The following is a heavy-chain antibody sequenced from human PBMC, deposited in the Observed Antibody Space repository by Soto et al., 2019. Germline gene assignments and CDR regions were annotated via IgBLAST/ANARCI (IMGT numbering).Heavy chain of an antibody. Sequence: SETLSLTCAVSGGSISSSNWWSWVRQPPGKGLEWIGEIYHSGSTNYNPSLKSRVTISVDKSKNQFSLKLSSVTAADTAVYYCARVKGLLPKPGIAAAGTRVNWFDPWGQGTLVTVSS. D-gene: IGHD6-13*01. CDR1: GGSISSSNW. J-gene: IGHJ5*02. CDR2: IYHSGST. CDR3: ARVKGLLPKPGIAAAGTRVNWFDP. V-gene: IGHV4-4*02.